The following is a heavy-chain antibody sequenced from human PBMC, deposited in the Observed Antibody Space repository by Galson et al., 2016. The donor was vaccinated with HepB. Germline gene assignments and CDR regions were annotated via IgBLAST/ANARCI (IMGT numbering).Heavy chain of an antibody. Sequence: ETLSLTCTVSGGSISSSSYYWGWIRQPPGKGLEYIGSIYYSGRTNYNPSLKSRVTMSVDTSKNQFSLNVTSVTAADTAVYYCARKITAAGYAMDVWGQGTTVTVSS. D-gene: IGHD6-13*01. CDR1: GGSISSSSYY. V-gene: IGHV4-39*07. CDR3: ARKITAAGYAMDV. J-gene: IGHJ6*02. CDR2: IYYSGRT.